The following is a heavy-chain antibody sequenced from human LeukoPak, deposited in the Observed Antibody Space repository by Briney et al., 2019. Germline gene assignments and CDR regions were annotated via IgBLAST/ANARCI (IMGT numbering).Heavy chain of an antibody. V-gene: IGHV4-38-2*02. CDR3: ASPGRHGPFFDY. J-gene: IGHJ4*02. CDR1: GYSISSGYY. D-gene: IGHD3-10*01. Sequence: SETLSLTCTVSGYSISSGYYWGWIRQPPGKGLEWIGSGSTYYNPSLKSRVTISVDTSKNQFSLKPSSVTAADTAVYYCASPGRHGPFFDYWGQETLVTVSS. CDR2: SGST.